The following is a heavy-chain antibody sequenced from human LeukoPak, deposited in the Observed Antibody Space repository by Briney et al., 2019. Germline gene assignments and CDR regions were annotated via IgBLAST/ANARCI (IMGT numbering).Heavy chain of an antibody. Sequence: SETLSLTCNVSGESISSNYWSWVRPPPGKGLEWIGYIYHSRSTNYNPTLKRRVTISLGTSKKPFSLKLNSGTAADTAVYYCVRGHLVGGWFKYDAFDIWGQGTMVTVSS. V-gene: IGHV4-59*01. J-gene: IGHJ3*02. CDR3: VRGHLVGGWFKYDAFDI. CDR2: IYHSRST. CDR1: GESISSNY. D-gene: IGHD6-19*01.